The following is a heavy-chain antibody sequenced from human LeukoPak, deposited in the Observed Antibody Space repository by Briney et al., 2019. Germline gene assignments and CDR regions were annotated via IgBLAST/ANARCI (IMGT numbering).Heavy chain of an antibody. CDR1: GFTFSSYA. CDR2: ISGSGGST. J-gene: IGHJ3*02. Sequence: GGSLRLSCAASGFTFSSYAMSWVRQAPGKGLEWXSAISGSGGSTYYADSVKGRFTISRDNSKNTLYLQMNSLRAEDTAVYYCAKGYYGDIDAFDIWGQGTMVTVSS. CDR3: AKGYYGDIDAFDI. V-gene: IGHV3-23*01. D-gene: IGHD4-17*01.